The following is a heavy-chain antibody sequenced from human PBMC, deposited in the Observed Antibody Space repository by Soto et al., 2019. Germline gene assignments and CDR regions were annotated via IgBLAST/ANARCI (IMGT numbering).Heavy chain of an antibody. V-gene: IGHV3-21*03. Sequence: GGSLRLSCAASGFTFSSYSMNWVRQAPGKGLEWVSSISSSSSYIYYADSVKGRFTISRDNSNSALFLQMNSLEAEDTAVYYCAKGSSSSRPYYFDYWAQGTLVTVSS. CDR3: AKGSSSSRPYYFDY. J-gene: IGHJ4*02. CDR1: GFTFSSYS. D-gene: IGHD2-2*01. CDR2: ISSSSSYI.